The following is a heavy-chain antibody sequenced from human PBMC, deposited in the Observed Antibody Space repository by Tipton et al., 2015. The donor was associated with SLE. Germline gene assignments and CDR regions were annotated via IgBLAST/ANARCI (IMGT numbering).Heavy chain of an antibody. CDR3: AKDSGSYYYGMAV. J-gene: IGHJ6*02. CDR1: GFTFSSYG. V-gene: IGHV3-30*02. Sequence: SLRLSCAASGFTFSSYGMHWVRQAPGKGLEWVAFIRYDGSNKYYADSVKGRFTISRDNSKNTLYLQMNSLRAEDTAVYYCAKDSGSYYYGMAVWGQGTTVTVSS. CDR2: IRYDGSNK. D-gene: IGHD1-26*01.